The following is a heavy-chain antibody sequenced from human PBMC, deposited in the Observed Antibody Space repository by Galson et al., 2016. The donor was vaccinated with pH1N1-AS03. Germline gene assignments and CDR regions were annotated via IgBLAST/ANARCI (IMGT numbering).Heavy chain of an antibody. Sequence: SVKVSCKASGGTFSKYTFNWVRQAPGQGLEWMGRIIPILGITNYAQKFQDRVTITADKSTSTAYMELSSLRSEDTAMYYCARAETYYDQFFDYWGQGTLVTVSS. J-gene: IGHJ4*02. D-gene: IGHD3-22*01. CDR1: GGTFSKYT. CDR3: ARAETYYDQFFDY. CDR2: IIPILGIT. V-gene: IGHV1-69*02.